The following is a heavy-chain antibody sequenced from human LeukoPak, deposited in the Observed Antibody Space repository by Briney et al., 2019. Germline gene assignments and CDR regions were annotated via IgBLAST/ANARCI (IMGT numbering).Heavy chain of an antibody. V-gene: IGHV3-48*01. CDR2: ISSSSTTI. J-gene: IGHJ4*02. Sequence: PGGSLRLSCAASGFTFSSYSMNWVRQAPGKGLEWVSYISSSSTTIYYADSVKGRFTISRDNAKNSLYLQVNSLRTEDTALYYCAKDNGRDRTGTKEFWGQGTLVTVSS. D-gene: IGHD1-7*01. CDR3: AKDNGRDRTGTKEF. CDR1: GFTFSSYS.